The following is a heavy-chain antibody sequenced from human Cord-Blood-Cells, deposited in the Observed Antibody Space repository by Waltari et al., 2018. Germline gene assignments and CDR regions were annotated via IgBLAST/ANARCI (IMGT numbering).Heavy chain of an antibody. CDR3: AKDYSGSYYSAFDI. Sequence: VQLVESGGGLVQPGRSMRFYCAASGSTPDDYAMHSGRRLPGQGLEWVSGISWNSGSIGYADSVKGRFTIARDNAKNSLYLQMKSLRAEDTALYYCAKDYSGSYYSAFDIWGQGTMVTVSS. V-gene: IGHV3-9*02. CDR1: GSTPDDYA. J-gene: IGHJ3*02. D-gene: IGHD1-26*01. CDR2: ISWNSGSI.